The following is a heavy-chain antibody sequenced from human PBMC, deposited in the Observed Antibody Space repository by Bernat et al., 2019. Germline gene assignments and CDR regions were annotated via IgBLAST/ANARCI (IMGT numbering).Heavy chain of an antibody. J-gene: IGHJ5*02. V-gene: IGHV1-69*17. CDR3: ARDPGYCSGGSCYGVDP. CDR2: IIPIFGIA. D-gene: IGHD2-15*01. CDR1: GGTFSSYA. Sequence: QVQLVQSGAEVKKPGSSVKVSCKASGGTFSSYAISWVRQAPGQGLEWMGGIIPIFGIANYAQKFQGRVTITADKSTSTADMELSSLRSEDTAVYYCARDPGYCSGGSCYGVDPWGQGTLVTVSS.